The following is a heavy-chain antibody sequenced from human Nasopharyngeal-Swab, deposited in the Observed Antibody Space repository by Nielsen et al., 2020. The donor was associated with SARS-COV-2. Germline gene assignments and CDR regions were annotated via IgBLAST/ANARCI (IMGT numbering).Heavy chain of an antibody. CDR3: ARDGYSSGWYGRDYYYYMDV. CDR1: GGSISSYY. D-gene: IGHD6-19*01. CDR2: IYYSGST. V-gene: IGHV4-59*01. J-gene: IGHJ6*03. Sequence: GSLRLSCTVSGGSISSYYWSWLRQPPGKGLEWIGYIYYSGSTNYNPSLKSRVTISVDTSKNQFSLKLSSVTAADTAVYYCARDGYSSGWYGRDYYYYMDVWGKGTTVTVSS.